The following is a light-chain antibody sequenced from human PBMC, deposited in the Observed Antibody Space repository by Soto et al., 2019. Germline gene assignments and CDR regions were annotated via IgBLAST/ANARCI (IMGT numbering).Light chain of an antibody. J-gene: IGLJ2*01. Sequence: QSVLTQPPSVSGAPGQRVTISCTGTSSNIGARYDVHWYQQLPGTAPKLLIYGNNYRPSGVPDRFSGSRSDTSASLAITGLQAEHEADYYCQSYDTLLSCMLFGGGTKLTVL. CDR1: SSNIGARYD. CDR2: GNN. CDR3: QSYDTLLSCML. V-gene: IGLV1-40*01.